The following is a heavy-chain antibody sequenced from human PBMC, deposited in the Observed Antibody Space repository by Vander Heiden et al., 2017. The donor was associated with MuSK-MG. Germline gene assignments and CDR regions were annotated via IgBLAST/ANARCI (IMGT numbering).Heavy chain of an antibody. CDR2: ISSKGGST. D-gene: IGHD1-26*01. CDR1: GFTFSSYA. Sequence: EVQLVESGGGLVQPGGSLRLSCAASGFTFSSYAMHWVRQAPGKGLEYVSAISSKGGSTYYANSVKGRFTISRDNSKNTLYLQMGSLRAEDMAVYYCARVYSNYYMDVWGKGTTVTVSS. CDR3: ARVYSNYYMDV. J-gene: IGHJ6*03. V-gene: IGHV3-64*01.